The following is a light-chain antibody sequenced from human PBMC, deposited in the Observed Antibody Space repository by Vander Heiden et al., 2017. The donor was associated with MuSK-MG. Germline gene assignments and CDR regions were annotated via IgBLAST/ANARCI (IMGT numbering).Light chain of an antibody. CDR3: QSYDSSLSGV. J-gene: IGLJ2*01. Sequence: SVLTQPPSVSGALGKRVTISCTATSSTIGEGYDVHCYQQLPGTAPKLLIYGNSNRPAGVPDRFSGSKSGTSASLAITGLQAEDEADYYGQSYDSSLSGVFGGGTKRTVL. V-gene: IGLV1-40*01. CDR2: GNS. CDR1: SSTIGEGYD.